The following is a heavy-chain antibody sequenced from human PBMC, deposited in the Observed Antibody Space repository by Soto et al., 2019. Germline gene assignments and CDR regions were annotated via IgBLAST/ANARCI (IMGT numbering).Heavy chain of an antibody. D-gene: IGHD5-18*01. V-gene: IGHV1-69*13. Sequence: GASVKVSCKASGGTFSSYAISWVRQAPGQGLEWMGGIIPIFGTANYAQKFQGRVTITADESTSTAYMELSSLRSEDTAVYYCARLYSYGPREYYYYGMDVWGQGTKVTVSS. CDR1: GGTFSSYA. CDR2: IIPIFGTA. CDR3: ARLYSYGPREYYYYGMDV. J-gene: IGHJ6*02.